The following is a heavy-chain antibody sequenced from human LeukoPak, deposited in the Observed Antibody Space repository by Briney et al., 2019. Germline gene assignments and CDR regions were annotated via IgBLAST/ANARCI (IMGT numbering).Heavy chain of an antibody. J-gene: IGHJ4*02. D-gene: IGHD6-19*01. V-gene: IGHV4-4*02. CDR1: GGSISSSNW. CDR2: IYHSGST. Sequence: PSETLSLTCAVSGGSISSSNWWGWVRQPPGKGLEWIGEIYHSGSTNYNPSLKSRVTISVDKSKNQFSLKLSSVTAADTAVYYCAASSGWYDGYYFDYWGQGTLVTVSS. CDR3: AASSGWYDGYYFDY.